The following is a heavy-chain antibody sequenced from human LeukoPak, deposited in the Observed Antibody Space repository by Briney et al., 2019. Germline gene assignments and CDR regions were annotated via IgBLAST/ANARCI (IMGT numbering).Heavy chain of an antibody. D-gene: IGHD3-22*01. Sequence: ASVKVSCKASGYTFTSYGISWVRQAPGQGLEWMGWISAYNGNTNYAQKLQGRVTMTTDTSTSTAYMELRSLGSDDTAVYYCAKHSSGYYFDYWGQGTLVTVSS. V-gene: IGHV1-18*01. CDR3: AKHSSGYYFDY. CDR1: GYTFTSYG. CDR2: ISAYNGNT. J-gene: IGHJ4*02.